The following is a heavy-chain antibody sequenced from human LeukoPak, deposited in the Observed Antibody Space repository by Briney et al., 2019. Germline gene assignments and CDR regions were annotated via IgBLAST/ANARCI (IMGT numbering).Heavy chain of an antibody. Sequence: ASVKVSCKASGYTFTSYGISWVRQAPGQGLEWMGWISAYNGNTNYAQKLQDRVTMTTDTSTSTAYMELSSLRSEDTAVYYRARRGRYGSGSYENFVPFDYWGQGALVTVSS. CDR2: ISAYNGNT. CDR1: GYTFTSYG. J-gene: IGHJ4*02. D-gene: IGHD3-10*01. CDR3: ARRGRYGSGSYENFVPFDY. V-gene: IGHV1-18*01.